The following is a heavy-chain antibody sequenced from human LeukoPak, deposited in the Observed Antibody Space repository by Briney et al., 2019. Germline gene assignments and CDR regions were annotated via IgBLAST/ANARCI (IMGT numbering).Heavy chain of an antibody. V-gene: IGHV3-30-3*01. J-gene: IGHJ4*02. CDR3: ARDPWMSGSGYGIIDY. Sequence: GGSLRLSCAASGFTFSSYAMHWVRQAPGKGLEWVAVISYDGSNKYYTDSVKGRFTISRDNSKNTLYLQMNSLRAEDTAVYYCARDPWMSGSGYGIIDYWGQGTLVTVSS. CDR1: GFTFSSYA. D-gene: IGHD5-12*01. CDR2: ISYDGSNK.